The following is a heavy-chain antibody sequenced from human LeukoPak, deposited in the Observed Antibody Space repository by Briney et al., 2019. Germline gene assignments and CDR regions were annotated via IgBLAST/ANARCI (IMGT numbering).Heavy chain of an antibody. J-gene: IGHJ4*02. CDR2: IYYSGST. CDR1: GGSIGSGTHY. D-gene: IGHD6-19*01. CDR3: ARVIAVAGRYYFDY. V-gene: IGHV4-61*01. Sequence: PSETLSLTCTVSGGSIGSGTHYYNWIRQPPGKGLEWIGYIYYSGSTNYNPSLKSRVTISVDTSKNQFSLKLSSVTAADTAVYYCARVIAVAGRYYFDYWGQGTLVTVSS.